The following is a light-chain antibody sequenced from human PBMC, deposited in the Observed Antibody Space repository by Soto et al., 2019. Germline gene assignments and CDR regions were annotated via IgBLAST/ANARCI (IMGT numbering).Light chain of an antibody. Sequence: EIVMTQSPATLSVSHGKRATFSCRASQSVKTNLARYQLTPGQAPRVLVYGASISATGIPARFSSSGSGTEYSLTISSLQSEDFGVDFCQQYDQWWTFGQGTKVDIK. V-gene: IGKV3-15*01. CDR1: QSVKTN. CDR3: QQYDQWWT. CDR2: GAS. J-gene: IGKJ1*01.